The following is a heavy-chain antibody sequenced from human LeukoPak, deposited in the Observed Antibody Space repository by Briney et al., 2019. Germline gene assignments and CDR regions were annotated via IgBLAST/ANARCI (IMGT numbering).Heavy chain of an antibody. CDR1: GGSISSGSYY. Sequence: SQTLSLTCTVSGGSISSGSYYWSWIRQPAGKGLEWIGRIYTSGSTNYNPSLKSRVTISVDTSKNQFSLKLSSVTAADTAVYYCARDPGRATGFDYWGQGTLVTVSS. V-gene: IGHV4-61*02. J-gene: IGHJ4*02. CDR2: IYTSGST. D-gene: IGHD1-26*01. CDR3: ARDPGRATGFDY.